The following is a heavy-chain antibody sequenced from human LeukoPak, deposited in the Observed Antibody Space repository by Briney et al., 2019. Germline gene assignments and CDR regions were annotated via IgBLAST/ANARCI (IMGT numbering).Heavy chain of an antibody. CDR2: IYYSGST. V-gene: IGHV4-59*01. D-gene: IGHD2-2*02. Sequence: PSETLSLTCTVSGGSISSYYWSWIRQPPGKGLEWLGFIYYSGSTNYNPSLKSRFTISVDTSKNQFSLKLSSVTAADTAVYYYARGIVVVPAAIRRWWFDPWGQGTLVTVSS. J-gene: IGHJ5*02. CDR1: GGSISSYY. CDR3: ARGIVVVPAAIRRWWFDP.